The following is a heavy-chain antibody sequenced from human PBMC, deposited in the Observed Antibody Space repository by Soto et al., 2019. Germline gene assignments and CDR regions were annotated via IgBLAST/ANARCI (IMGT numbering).Heavy chain of an antibody. CDR1: GDSVSSNSAA. Sequence: QVQLQQSGPGLVKPSQTLSLTCAISGDSVSSNSAAWNWIRQSPSRGLEWLGRTYYRSKWYNDYVXSVKSRITINXXTXKXQFSLQLNSVTPEDTAVYYCARVVASDPYYYYGMDVWGQGTTVTVSS. J-gene: IGHJ6*02. D-gene: IGHD2-15*01. CDR2: TYYRSKWYN. V-gene: IGHV6-1*01. CDR3: ARVVASDPYYYYGMDV.